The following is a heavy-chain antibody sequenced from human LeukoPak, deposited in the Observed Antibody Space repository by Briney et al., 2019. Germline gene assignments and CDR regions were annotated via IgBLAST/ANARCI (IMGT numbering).Heavy chain of an antibody. CDR3: ARDHDLSHGHGRVVTAILPLDY. CDR2: IKQDGTEK. J-gene: IGHJ4*02. D-gene: IGHD2-21*02. Sequence: PGGSLRLSCAASGFTFTTYWMSWVRQAPGKGLEWVANIKQDGTEKYYVDSVKGRFTISRDNAKNSLYLQMNSLRAEDTALYYCARDHDLSHGHGRVVTAILPLDYWGQGTLVTVSS. V-gene: IGHV3-7*03. CDR1: GFTFTTYW.